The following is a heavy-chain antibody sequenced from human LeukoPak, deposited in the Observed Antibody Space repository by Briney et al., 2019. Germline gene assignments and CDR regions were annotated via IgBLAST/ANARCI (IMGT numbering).Heavy chain of an antibody. V-gene: IGHV4-38-2*02. J-gene: IGHJ1*01. CDR2: IYYSGST. Sequence: SETLSLTCTVSGYSISTGYYWDWIRQPPGKGLEWIGSIYYSGSTYYNPSLKSRVTISVDTSKNQFSLKLSSVTAADTAVYYCARHSSWLKYFQHWGQGTLVTVSS. CDR1: GYSISTGYY. D-gene: IGHD6-13*01. CDR3: ARHSSWLKYFQH.